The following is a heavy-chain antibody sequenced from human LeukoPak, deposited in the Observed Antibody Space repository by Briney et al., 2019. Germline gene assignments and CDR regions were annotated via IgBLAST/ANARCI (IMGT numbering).Heavy chain of an antibody. CDR3: ARRGVRGFNWFDP. J-gene: IGHJ5*02. V-gene: IGHV4-34*01. CDR2: INHSGST. Sequence: PSETLSLTCAVYGGSFSGYYWSWIRQPPGKGLEWIGEINHSGSTNYNPSLKSRVTISVDTSKNQFSLKLSSVTAADTAVYYCARRGVRGFNWFDPWGQGTLVTVSS. D-gene: IGHD3-10*01. CDR1: GGSFSGYY.